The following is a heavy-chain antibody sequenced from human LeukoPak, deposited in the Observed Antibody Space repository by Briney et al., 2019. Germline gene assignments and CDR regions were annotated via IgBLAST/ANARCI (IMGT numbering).Heavy chain of an antibody. V-gene: IGHV5-51*01. J-gene: IGHJ4*02. Sequence: GGSLQISCKGSGYSFTSFWIGWVRQLPGKGLEWMGIIYPGDSDTRYSPSFQGQVTISADKSINTAYLQWSSLKASDTAMYYCARQRLRGISYFGFWGQGTLVTVSS. CDR2: IYPGDSDT. CDR3: ARQRLRGISYFGF. D-gene: IGHD3-10*01. CDR1: GYSFTSFW.